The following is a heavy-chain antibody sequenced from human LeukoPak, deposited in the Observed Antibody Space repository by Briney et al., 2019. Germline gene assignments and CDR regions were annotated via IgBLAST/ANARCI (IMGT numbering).Heavy chain of an antibody. CDR1: GYTFSSYA. CDR3: AKGRRTTTVTRFDY. Sequence: PGGSLRLSCAASGYTFSSYAMSWVRQAPGKGLEWVSAISGSGGSTYDADSVKGRFTISRDNSKNTLYLQMNSLRAEDTAVYYCAKGRRTTTVTRFDYWGQGTLVTVSS. V-gene: IGHV3-23*01. J-gene: IGHJ4*02. D-gene: IGHD4-11*01. CDR2: ISGSGGST.